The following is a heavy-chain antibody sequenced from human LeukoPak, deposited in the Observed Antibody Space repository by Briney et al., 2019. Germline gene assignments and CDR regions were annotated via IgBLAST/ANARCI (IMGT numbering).Heavy chain of an antibody. CDR3: AKALYGDYGRFDY. CDR1: GFTFSTYA. J-gene: IGHJ4*02. D-gene: IGHD4-17*01. Sequence: GGSLRLSCAASGFTFSTYAMSWVRQAPGKGLDWVSTISDGGSDTHYADSVKGRFTISRDDSKNTLYLQMNSLRAEDTAVYYCAKALYGDYGRFDYWGQGTLVTVSA. CDR2: ISDGGSDT. V-gene: IGHV3-23*01.